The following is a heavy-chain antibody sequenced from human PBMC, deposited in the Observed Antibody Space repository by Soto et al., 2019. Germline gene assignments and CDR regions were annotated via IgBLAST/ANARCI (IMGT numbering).Heavy chain of an antibody. D-gene: IGHD5-12*01. CDR3: AKVGYSGYDTYFDY. CDR1: GFTSSSYA. CDR2: ISGGGGST. V-gene: IGHV3-23*01. J-gene: IGHJ4*02. Sequence: GGSLRLSCAASGFTSSSYAMNWVRQAPGKGLEWVSGISGGGGSTYYADSVKGRFTISRDISKSTLYLQMNSLRAEDTAIYYCAKVGYSGYDTYFDYWGQGTLVTVSS.